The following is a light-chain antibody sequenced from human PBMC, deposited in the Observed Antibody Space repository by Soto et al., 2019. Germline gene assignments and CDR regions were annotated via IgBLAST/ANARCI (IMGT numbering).Light chain of an antibody. CDR2: DAS. Sequence: DIQMTQSPSTLSASVGDRVTIACRASQSISSWLAWYQQKPGKAPKLLIYDASSLESGVPSRFSGSGSATEFTLTITSQQPDYIASYYCQQYNSYSTFGQGTKVEIK. J-gene: IGKJ1*01. V-gene: IGKV1-5*01. CDR1: QSISSW. CDR3: QQYNSYST.